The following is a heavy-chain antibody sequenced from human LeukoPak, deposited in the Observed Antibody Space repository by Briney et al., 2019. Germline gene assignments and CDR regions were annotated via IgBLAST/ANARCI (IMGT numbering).Heavy chain of an antibody. CDR1: AFTFSSSW. V-gene: IGHV3-7*01. Sequence: GGSLRLSCAASAFTFSSSWMAWVRQAPGKGLEWVANINGDGSVKNYVDSVKGRFTISRDNAKNSLYLQMDSLTAEDTAVYYCARDAGYNRFDYWVQGTLVTVSS. J-gene: IGHJ4*02. D-gene: IGHD5-24*01. CDR2: INGDGSVK. CDR3: ARDAGYNRFDY.